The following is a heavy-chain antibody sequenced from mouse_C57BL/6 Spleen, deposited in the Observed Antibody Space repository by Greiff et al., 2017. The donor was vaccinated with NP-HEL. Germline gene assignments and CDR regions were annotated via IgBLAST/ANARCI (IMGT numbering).Heavy chain of an antibody. J-gene: IGHJ4*01. CDR1: GFTFSDYG. D-gene: IGHD1-1*01. Sequence: EVKLVESGGGLVKPGGSLKLSCAASGFTFSDYGMHWVRQAPEKGLEWVAYISSGSSTIYYADTVKGRFTISRDSAKNTLFLQMTSLRSEDTAMYYCARETTVVATNYYAMDYWGQGTSVTVSS. CDR2: ISSGSSTI. V-gene: IGHV5-17*01. CDR3: ARETTVVATNYYAMDY.